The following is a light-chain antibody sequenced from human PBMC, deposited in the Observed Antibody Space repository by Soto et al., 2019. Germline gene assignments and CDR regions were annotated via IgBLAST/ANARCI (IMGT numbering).Light chain of an antibody. V-gene: IGKV3-15*01. Sequence: EIVMTKSPATLSVSPGERATLSCRASQSLSSDLARHHQKPGQAPRLLIYGASTRATYIPARFSGRASGTEFPLTISSLQSEESAIYYCQDYNNGPLTLGGGNKGEIK. CDR2: GAS. J-gene: IGKJ4*01. CDR1: QSLSSD. CDR3: QDYNNGPLT.